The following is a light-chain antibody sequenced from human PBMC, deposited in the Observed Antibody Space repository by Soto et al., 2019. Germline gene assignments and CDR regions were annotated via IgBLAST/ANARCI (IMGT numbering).Light chain of an antibody. CDR1: QSVGSC. Sequence: EIVLTQSPGTLSLSPGARATLSCRASQSVGSCVVWYQQKPGQAPRLLISGASSRATGIPDRFSGTGSGTELTLTMGRLDPHDFVVYYCQQYDSSPLTFGGGTNVQIK. CDR3: QQYDSSPLT. V-gene: IGKV3-20*01. CDR2: GAS. J-gene: IGKJ4*01.